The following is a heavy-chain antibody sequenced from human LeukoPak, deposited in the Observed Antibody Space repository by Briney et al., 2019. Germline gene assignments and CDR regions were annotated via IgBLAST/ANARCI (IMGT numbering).Heavy chain of an antibody. J-gene: IGHJ4*02. Sequence: PSETLSLTCTVSGGSISSYYWSWIRQPPGEGLEWIGYIYYSGSTNYNPSLKSRVTISVDTSKNQFSLKLSSVTAADTAVYYCARVRAAARAFDYWGQGTLVTVSS. CDR2: IYYSGST. CDR3: ARVRAAARAFDY. CDR1: GGSISSYY. D-gene: IGHD6-13*01. V-gene: IGHV4-59*01.